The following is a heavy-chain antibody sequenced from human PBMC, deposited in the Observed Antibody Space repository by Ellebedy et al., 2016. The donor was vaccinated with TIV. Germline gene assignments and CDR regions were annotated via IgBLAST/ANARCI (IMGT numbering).Heavy chain of an antibody. D-gene: IGHD3-9*01. CDR1: GGTFSTYA. J-gene: IGHJ4*02. CDR2: IIPIFAAT. V-gene: IGHV1-69*13. CDR3: ATVRYYDLYYFDN. Sequence: AASVKVSCKASGGTFSTYAISWLRQAPGQGLEWMGGIIPIFAATNYAQKFQGRVTITADESADTAYLELSSLGSEDTAVYYCATVRYYDLYYFDNWGQGTLVTVSS.